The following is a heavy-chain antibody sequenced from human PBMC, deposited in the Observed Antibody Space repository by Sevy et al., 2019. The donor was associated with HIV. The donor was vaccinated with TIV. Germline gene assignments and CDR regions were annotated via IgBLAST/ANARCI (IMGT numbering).Heavy chain of an antibody. Sequence: GGSLRLSCAASGFTFSRYDMHWVRQATGKGLEWVSSIGTAGDTYYPGSVKGRFTISGENAKKSLYLQMNSLRAGDTAVYYCAGGTRYSGSYYLGDDAFDIWGQGTMVTVSS. D-gene: IGHD1-26*01. CDR1: GFTFSRYD. CDR2: IGTAGDT. J-gene: IGHJ3*02. V-gene: IGHV3-13*01. CDR3: AGGTRYSGSYYLGDDAFDI.